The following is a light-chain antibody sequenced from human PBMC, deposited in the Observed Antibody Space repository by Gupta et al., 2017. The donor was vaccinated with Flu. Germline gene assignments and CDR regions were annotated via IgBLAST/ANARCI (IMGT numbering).Light chain of an antibody. J-gene: IGKJ2*01. CDR3: QQLVFYPYT. V-gene: IGKV1-9*01. Sequence: DIQLTQSPSFLSASIGDRVTITCRASQGISSYFAWYQQKSGKAPKLLIYAASTLQSGVPSRFSGSGSGTEFTLTISSLQPEDFATYYCQQLVFYPYTFGQGTKLEIK. CDR1: QGISSY. CDR2: AAS.